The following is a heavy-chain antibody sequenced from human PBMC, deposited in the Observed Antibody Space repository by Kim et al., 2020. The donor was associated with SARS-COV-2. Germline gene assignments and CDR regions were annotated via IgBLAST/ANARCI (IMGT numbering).Heavy chain of an antibody. Sequence: YADSVKGRFTISRDNSKNTLYLQMNSRRAEDTAVYYCAKERGGDGSGNYWGQGTLVTVSS. CDR3: AKERGGDGSGNY. J-gene: IGHJ4*02. D-gene: IGHD3-10*01. V-gene: IGHV3-23*01.